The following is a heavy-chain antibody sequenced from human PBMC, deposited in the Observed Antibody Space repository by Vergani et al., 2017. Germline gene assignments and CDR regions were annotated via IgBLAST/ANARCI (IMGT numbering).Heavy chain of an antibody. V-gene: IGHV3-33*06. J-gene: IGHJ5*01. CDR3: AKDQSGFWSGCDS. Sequence: QVQLVESGGGVVQPGRSLRLSCAASGFTFSTYGLHWVRQAPGKGLEWVAVIWYDGSNKYYVDSVKGRFTISRDNPKNTLYLQMNSLRPEDTAMYYCAKDQSGFWSGCDSWGQGTLVTVSS. D-gene: IGHD3-3*01. CDR2: IWYDGSNK. CDR1: GFTFSTYG.